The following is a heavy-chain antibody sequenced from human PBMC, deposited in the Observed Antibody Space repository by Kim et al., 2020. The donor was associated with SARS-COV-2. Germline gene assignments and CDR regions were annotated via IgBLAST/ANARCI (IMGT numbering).Heavy chain of an antibody. CDR2: T. CDR3: ARQTAMADFDY. J-gene: IGHJ4*02. V-gene: IGHV5-10-1*01. D-gene: IGHD5-18*01. Sequence: TNYSPSFQGHVTISADKSISTAYLQWSSLKASDTAMYYCARQTAMADFDYWGQGTLVTVSS.